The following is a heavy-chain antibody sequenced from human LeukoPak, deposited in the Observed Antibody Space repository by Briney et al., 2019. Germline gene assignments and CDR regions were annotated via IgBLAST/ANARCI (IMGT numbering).Heavy chain of an antibody. J-gene: IGHJ4*02. CDR2: IYYSGHT. CDR3: AKRFYERGGHFDC. CDR1: GGSISSSSYY. V-gene: IGHV4-39*01. Sequence: PSETLSLTCSVSGGSISSSSYYWGWVRQPPGKGLEWIGSIYYSGHTYYNPSLKSRVTISEDTSKNQFSLKLSSVTAADTAVYYCAKRFYERGGHFDCWGQGTLVTVSS. D-gene: IGHD2/OR15-2a*01.